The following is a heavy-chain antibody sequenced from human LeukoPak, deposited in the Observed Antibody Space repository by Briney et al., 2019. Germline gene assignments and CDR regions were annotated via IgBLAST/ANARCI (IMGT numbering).Heavy chain of an antibody. CDR2: IYTSGST. J-gene: IGHJ5*02. V-gene: IGHV4-4*08. CDR1: GGSFSGYY. D-gene: IGHD6-13*01. CDR3: ASSGIAAAGTGYWFDP. Sequence: SETLSLTCAVYGGSFSGYYWSWIRQPPGKGLEWIGRIYTSGSTNYNPSLKSRVTISVDTSKNQFSLKLSSVTAADTAVYYCASSGIAAAGTGYWFDPWGQGTLVTVSS.